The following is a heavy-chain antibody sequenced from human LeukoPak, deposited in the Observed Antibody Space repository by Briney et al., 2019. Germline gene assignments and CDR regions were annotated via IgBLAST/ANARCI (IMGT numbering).Heavy chain of an antibody. CDR1: GFTFSNYA. Sequence: GGSLRLSCAASGFTFSNYAMSWVRQAPGKGLEWVANIKQDGSEKYYVDSVKGRFTISRDNAKNSLYLQMNSLRAEDTAVYYCARARAELLWFGELYRFDPWGQGTLVTVSS. D-gene: IGHD3-10*01. V-gene: IGHV3-7*01. CDR2: IKQDGSEK. CDR3: ARARAELLWFGELYRFDP. J-gene: IGHJ5*02.